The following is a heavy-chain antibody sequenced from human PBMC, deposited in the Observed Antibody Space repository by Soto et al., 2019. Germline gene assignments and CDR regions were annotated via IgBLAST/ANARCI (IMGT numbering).Heavy chain of an antibody. J-gene: IGHJ6*02. CDR2: IYPGDSDT. Sequence: HGESLKISCQGSGYSFASYWIGWVRQMPGKDLEWMVIIYPGDSDTRYSPSFQGQVTISADKSLRTAYLQWTSLKASDTALYYCARTRSFTLGFYYDGMDVWGQGTTVTVS. V-gene: IGHV5-51*01. CDR3: ARTRSFTLGFYYDGMDV. D-gene: IGHD6-6*01. CDR1: GYSFASYW.